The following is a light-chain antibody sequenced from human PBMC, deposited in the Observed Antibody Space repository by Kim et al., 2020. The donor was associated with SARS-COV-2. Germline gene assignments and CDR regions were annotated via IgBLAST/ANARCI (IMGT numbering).Light chain of an antibody. CDR1: TSNIGSNY. V-gene: IGLV1-47*01. CDR3: AAWDDSLSGPV. Sequence: GQRVPTSCSGSTSNIGSNYVYCYQQLPGTAPKLLIYRNNQRPSGVPDRFSGSKSGTSASLAISGLRSEDEADYYCAAWDDSLSGPVFGGGTQLTVL. J-gene: IGLJ2*01. CDR2: RNN.